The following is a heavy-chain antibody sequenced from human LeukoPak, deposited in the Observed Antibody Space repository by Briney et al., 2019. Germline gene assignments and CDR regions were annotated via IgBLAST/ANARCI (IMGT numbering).Heavy chain of an antibody. Sequence: ASVKVSCKASRYTFTSYYMHWVRQAPGQGLEWMGIINPSGGSTSYAQKFQGRVTMTRDTSTSTVYMELSSLRSEDTAVYYCAREGDSSGWYMDFDYWGQGTLVTVSS. CDR2: INPSGGST. D-gene: IGHD6-19*01. CDR3: AREGDSSGWYMDFDY. V-gene: IGHV1-46*01. CDR1: RYTFTSYY. J-gene: IGHJ4*02.